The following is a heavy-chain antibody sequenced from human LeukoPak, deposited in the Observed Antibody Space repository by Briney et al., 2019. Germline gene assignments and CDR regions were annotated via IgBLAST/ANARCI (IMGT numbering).Heavy chain of an antibody. CDR3: ARGRYYGSGSYYNVGSLFDY. V-gene: IGHV4-34*01. D-gene: IGHD3-10*01. CDR1: GGSFSGYY. J-gene: IGHJ4*02. Sequence: TSETLSLTCAVYGGSFSGYYWSWIRQPPGKGLEWIGEINHSGSTNYNPSLKSRVTISVDTSKNQFSLKLSSVTAADTAVYYCARGRYYGSGSYYNVGSLFDYWGRGTLVTVSS. CDR2: INHSGST.